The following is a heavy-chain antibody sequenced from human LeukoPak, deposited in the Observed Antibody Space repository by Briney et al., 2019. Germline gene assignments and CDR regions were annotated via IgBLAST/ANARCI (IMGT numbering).Heavy chain of an antibody. CDR1: GFLLSSYS. V-gene: IGHV3-15*01. CDR3: FGHVDY. CDR2: IKSKPDGGTT. D-gene: IGHD3-10*01. Sequence: GGSLRLSCVASGFLLSSYSMDWVRQAPGKGLEWVGRIKSKPDGGTTDYAAPVKGRFTISRDDSKNTLYLQMNSLKTEDTAVYYCFGHVDYWGQGTLVTVSS. J-gene: IGHJ4*02.